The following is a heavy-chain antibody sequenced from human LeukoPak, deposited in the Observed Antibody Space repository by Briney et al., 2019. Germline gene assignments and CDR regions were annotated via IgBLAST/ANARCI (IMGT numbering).Heavy chain of an antibody. CDR1: GFTFSDYY. Sequence: PGGSLRLSCAASGFTFSDYYMSWIRQAPGKGLEWVSYISGSSSTNYADSVKGRFTISRDNAKKSLYLQMNSLRAEDTAVYYCARTVRSPDQWGQGTLDPVSS. CDR3: ARTVRSPDQ. CDR2: ISGSSST. V-gene: IGHV3-11*03. J-gene: IGHJ5*02. D-gene: IGHD6-13*01.